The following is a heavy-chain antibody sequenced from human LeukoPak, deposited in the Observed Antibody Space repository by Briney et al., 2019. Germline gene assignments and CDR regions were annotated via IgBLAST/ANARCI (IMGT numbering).Heavy chain of an antibody. J-gene: IGHJ4*02. Sequence: GGSLRLSCAASGFTFSIYWMSWVRQAPGKGLEHMANIKQDGSEEYYVDSVKGRFTISRDNAKNSLYLQMNSLRAEDTALYYCATTVAGYFDFWGQGAPVTVSS. CDR3: ATTVAGYFDF. CDR1: GFTFSIYW. CDR2: IKQDGSEE. V-gene: IGHV3-7*03. D-gene: IGHD6-19*01.